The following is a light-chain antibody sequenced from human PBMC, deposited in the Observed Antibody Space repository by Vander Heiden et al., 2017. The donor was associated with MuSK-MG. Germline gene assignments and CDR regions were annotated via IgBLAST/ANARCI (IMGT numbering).Light chain of an antibody. CDR2: GAS. V-gene: IGKV3-20*01. CDR3: QQYGSSPPFT. CDR1: QSVSSSY. Sequence: EVVLTQSPGTLSLSPGERATLSCRASQSVSSSYFAWYQQKPGQAPRLLISGASSRAAGIPDRFSGSGSGTDFTLTISRLEPEDFAVYYCQQYGSSPPFTFGQRKQLELK. J-gene: IGKJ5*01.